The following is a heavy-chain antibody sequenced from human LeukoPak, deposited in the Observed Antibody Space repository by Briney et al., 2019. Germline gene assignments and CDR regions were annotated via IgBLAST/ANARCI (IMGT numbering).Heavy chain of an antibody. CDR2: IYLDGRA. CDR1: GFAVSSKY. Sequence: GGSLRLSCEASGFAVSSKYMNWVRQAPGKGLEWVTVIYLDGRADYADSVKGRFTISSDNSKNTVYLQMNSLKDEDTAVYYCARDAETSLANWGQGTLVTVSP. CDR3: ARDAETSLAN. J-gene: IGHJ4*02. D-gene: IGHD5-24*01. V-gene: IGHV3-66*01.